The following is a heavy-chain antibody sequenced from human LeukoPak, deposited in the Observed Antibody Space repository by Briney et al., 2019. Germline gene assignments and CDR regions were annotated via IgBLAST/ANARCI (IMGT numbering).Heavy chain of an antibody. V-gene: IGHV3-74*01. J-gene: IGHJ4*02. CDR1: GFTFSNYG. CDR3: ATKQWLAPPPDS. CDR2: INTDGTVT. Sequence: GGSLRLSCAASGFTFSNYGMLWVRQAPGKGLESVSRINTDGTVTTYADSVKGRFAVSRDNADNTMFLQMNSVRDEDTAVYYCATKQWLAPPPDSWGQGTPVTVSS. D-gene: IGHD6-19*01.